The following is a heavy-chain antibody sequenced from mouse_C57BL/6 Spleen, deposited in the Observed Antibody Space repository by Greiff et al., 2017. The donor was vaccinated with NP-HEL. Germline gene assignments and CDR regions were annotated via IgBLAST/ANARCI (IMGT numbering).Heavy chain of an antibody. D-gene: IGHD1-1*01. V-gene: IGHV1-69*01. CDR2: IDPSDSYT. CDR1: GYTFTSYW. CDR3: ARPYYGSSYRYFDV. J-gene: IGHJ1*03. Sequence: VQLQQPGAELVMPGASVKLSCKASGYTFTSYWMHWVKQRPGQGLEWIGEIDPSDSYTNYNQKFKGKSTLTVDKSSSTAYMQLSSLTSEDSAVYYCARPYYGSSYRYFDVWGTGTTVTVSS.